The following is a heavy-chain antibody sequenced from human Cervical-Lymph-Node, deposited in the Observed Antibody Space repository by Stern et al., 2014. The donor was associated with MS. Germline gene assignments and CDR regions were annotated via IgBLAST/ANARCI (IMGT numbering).Heavy chain of an antibody. Sequence: QVQLVQSGAEVKKPGASVNVSCKTSGYTFTYYAISWIRQAPGPGLEWVGWISPYNGNTNFVPKLQGRVAMTTETSTSTAYIEMRSRRSDDAAVYYGARDDDYTGRAIDYWGQGTLFTVSS. CDR2: ISPYNGNT. V-gene: IGHV1-18*01. CDR3: ARDDDYTGRAIDY. J-gene: IGHJ4*02. CDR1: GYTFTYYA. D-gene: IGHD3-10*01.